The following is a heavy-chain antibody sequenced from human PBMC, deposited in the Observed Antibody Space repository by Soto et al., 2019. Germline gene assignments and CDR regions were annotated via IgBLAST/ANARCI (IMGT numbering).Heavy chain of an antibody. J-gene: IGHJ6*02. CDR2: IVVGSGNT. CDR1: GFTFTSSA. CDR3: AAGYCTNGVCYSYYYYGMDV. Sequence: QMQLVQSGPEVKKPGTSVKVSCKASGFTFTSSAVQWVRQARGQRLDWIVWIVVGSGNTNYAQKFQERVTITRDMSTSTAYMELSSLRSEDTAVYYCAAGYCTNGVCYSYYYYGMDVWGQGTTVTVSS. D-gene: IGHD2-8*01. V-gene: IGHV1-58*01.